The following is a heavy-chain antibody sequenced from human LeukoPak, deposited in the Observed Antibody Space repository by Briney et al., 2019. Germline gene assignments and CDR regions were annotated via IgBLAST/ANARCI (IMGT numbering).Heavy chain of an antibody. Sequence: GGSLRLSCAASGFTFSDYYMSWSRQAPGKGLEWVSYISSSSSYTNYADSVKGRFTISRDNAKNSLYLQMNSLRAEDTAVYYCARDPPTFYCGGDCYTHWGQGTLVTASS. V-gene: IGHV3-11*06. CDR3: ARDPPTFYCGGDCYTH. J-gene: IGHJ4*02. CDR2: ISSSSSYT. CDR1: GFTFSDYY. D-gene: IGHD2-21*02.